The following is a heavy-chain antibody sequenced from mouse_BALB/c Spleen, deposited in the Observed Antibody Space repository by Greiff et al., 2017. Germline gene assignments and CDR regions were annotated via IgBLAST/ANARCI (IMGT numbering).Heavy chain of an antibody. CDR2: IWSGGST. CDR1: GFSLTSYG. D-gene: IGHD4-1*01. J-gene: IGHJ4*01. V-gene: IGHV2-4-1*01. Sequence: VKLVESGPGLVQPSQSLSITCTVSGFSLTSYGVHWVRQSPGKGLEWLGVIWSGGSTDYNAAFISRLSISKDNSKSQVFFKMNSLQADDTAIYYCARNWEDGRYAMDYWGQGTSVTVSS. CDR3: ARNWEDGRYAMDY.